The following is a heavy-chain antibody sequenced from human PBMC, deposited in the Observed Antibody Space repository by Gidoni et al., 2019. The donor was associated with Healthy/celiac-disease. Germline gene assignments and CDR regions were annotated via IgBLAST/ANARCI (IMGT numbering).Heavy chain of an antibody. V-gene: IGHV4-34*01. Sequence: QVQLQQWGAGLLKPSETLSLPCAVPGGSFRGYYWSWIRQPPGKGLEWIGEINHSGSTNYNPSLKSRVTISVDTSKNQFSLKLSSVTAADTAVYYCARGRYSSGWYGTSRWFDPWGQGTLVTVSS. J-gene: IGHJ5*02. CDR2: INHSGST. CDR3: ARGRYSSGWYGTSRWFDP. CDR1: GGSFRGYY. D-gene: IGHD6-19*01.